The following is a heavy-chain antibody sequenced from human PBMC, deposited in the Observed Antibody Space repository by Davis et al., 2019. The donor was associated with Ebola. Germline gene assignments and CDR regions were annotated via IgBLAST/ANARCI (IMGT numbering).Heavy chain of an antibody. D-gene: IGHD1-26*01. CDR1: GFSLSTSGVG. Sequence: SGPTLVKPTQTLTLTCTFSGFSLSTSGVGVGWIRQPPGKALEWLARIDWDDDKFYSTSLKTRLTISKDTSKNQVVLTMTNMDPVDTATYYCARSRRGAFDYWGQGTLVTVSS. CDR2: IDWDDDK. V-gene: IGHV2-70*04. CDR3: ARSRRGAFDY. J-gene: IGHJ4*02.